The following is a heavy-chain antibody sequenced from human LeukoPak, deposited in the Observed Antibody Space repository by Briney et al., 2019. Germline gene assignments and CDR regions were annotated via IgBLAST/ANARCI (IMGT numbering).Heavy chain of an antibody. J-gene: IGHJ5*02. D-gene: IGHD3-22*01. CDR3: ARAAAIYYYDSSGYGNDGWFDP. CDR1: GGTFSSYA. Sequence: SVKVSCKASGGTFSSYAISWVRQAPGQGLEWMGRIIPIFGIANYTQKFQGRVTITADKSTSTAYMELSSLRSEDTAVYYCARAAAIYYYDSSGYGNDGWFDPWGQGTLVTVSS. CDR2: IIPIFGIA. V-gene: IGHV1-69*04.